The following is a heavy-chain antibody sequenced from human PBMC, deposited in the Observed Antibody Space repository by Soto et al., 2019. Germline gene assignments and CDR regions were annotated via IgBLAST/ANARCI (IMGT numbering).Heavy chain of an antibody. Sequence: QVQLQQWGAGLLKPSETLSLTCAVYGGSFSGYYWSWIRQHTGKGLEWIGEINHSGSTNYNPSLKSRVTISVDTSKNQFSLKLSSVTAADTAVYYCARAAGYSYGDYWGQGTLVAVSS. D-gene: IGHD5-18*01. CDR2: INHSGST. CDR3: ARAAGYSYGDY. CDR1: GGSFSGYY. J-gene: IGHJ4*02. V-gene: IGHV4-34*01.